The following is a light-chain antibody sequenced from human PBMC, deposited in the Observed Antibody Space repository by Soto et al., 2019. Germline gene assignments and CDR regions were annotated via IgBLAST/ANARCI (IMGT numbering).Light chain of an antibody. CDR1: QSISTY. CDR3: KESYRTLIT. J-gene: IGKJ5*01. V-gene: IGKV1-39*01. CDR2: AAS. Sequence: DIQLTQSPSPLSASVGDRFAITCLASQSISTYLNWYQQKPGKAHKVLIYAASNLQSGVPPRFSGSGSGTDFTLTIRSLQPEDVATYFCKESYRTLITFCHGGRREVK.